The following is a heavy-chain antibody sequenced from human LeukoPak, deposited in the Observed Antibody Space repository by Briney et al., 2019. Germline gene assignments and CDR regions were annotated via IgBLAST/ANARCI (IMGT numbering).Heavy chain of an antibody. J-gene: IGHJ4*02. CDR1: GFAFSSYA. CDR3: AKAAYYYDSSGYDY. V-gene: IGHV3-23*01. CDR2: ISGSGGST. D-gene: IGHD3-22*01. Sequence: GGSLRLSCAASGFAFSSYAMSWVRQAPGKGLEWVSAISGSGGSTYYADSVKGRFTISRDNSKNTLYLQMNSLRAEDTAVYYCAKAAYYYDSSGYDYWGQGTLVTVSS.